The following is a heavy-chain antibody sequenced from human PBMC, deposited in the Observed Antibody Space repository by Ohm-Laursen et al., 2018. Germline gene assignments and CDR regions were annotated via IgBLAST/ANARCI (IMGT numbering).Heavy chain of an antibody. CDR2: ISAYNGNT. CDR3: ARESPNYYYYYGMDV. Sequence: GASVKVSCKASGYTFTNYGINWVRQAPGQGLEWMGWISAYNGNTNYAQKLQGRVTMTTDTSTSTAYMELRSLRSDDTAVYYCARESPNYYYYYGMDVWGQGTTVTVSS. CDR1: GYTFTNYG. J-gene: IGHJ6*02. V-gene: IGHV1-18*01.